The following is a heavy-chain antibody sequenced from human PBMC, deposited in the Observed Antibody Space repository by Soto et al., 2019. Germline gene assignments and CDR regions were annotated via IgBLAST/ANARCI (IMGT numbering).Heavy chain of an antibody. Sequence: ASVKVSCKASGYTFTSYAMHWVRQAPGQRLEWMGWINAGNGNTKYSQKFQGRVTITRDTSASTAYMELSSLRSEDTAVYYCARDDRYCSGGSCLYYYYYMDVWGKGTTVTVSS. CDR2: INAGNGNT. CDR1: GYTFTSYA. CDR3: ARDDRYCSGGSCLYYYYYMDV. J-gene: IGHJ6*03. D-gene: IGHD2-15*01. V-gene: IGHV1-3*01.